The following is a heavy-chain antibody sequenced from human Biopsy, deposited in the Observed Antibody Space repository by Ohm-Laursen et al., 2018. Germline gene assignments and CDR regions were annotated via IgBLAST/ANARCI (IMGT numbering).Heavy chain of an antibody. Sequence: SVKVSCKASGGTFTNHAVGWVRQAPGQGLEWVGSSIPLFNTANYADKFQGRVTLTADKSTTTAYMELSSLRSGDTAVYYCVAYPSSGFFENNDDFAMDVWGQGTTVIVSS. CDR1: GGTFTNHA. CDR2: SIPLFNTA. J-gene: IGHJ6*02. V-gene: IGHV1-69*06. CDR3: VAYPSSGFFENNDDFAMDV. D-gene: IGHD6-19*01.